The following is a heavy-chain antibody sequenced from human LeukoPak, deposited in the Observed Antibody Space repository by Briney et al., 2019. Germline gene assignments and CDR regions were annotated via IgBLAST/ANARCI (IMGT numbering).Heavy chain of an antibody. D-gene: IGHD1-26*01. Sequence: GGSLRLSCAASGFTFSSYAMSWVRQAPGKGLEWASAISGSGGSTYYADSVKGRFTISRDNSKNTLYLQMNSLRAEDTAVYYCANNGSPGYYYYGMDVWGQGTTVTVSS. CDR3: ANNGSPGYYYYGMDV. CDR2: ISGSGGST. V-gene: IGHV3-23*01. J-gene: IGHJ6*02. CDR1: GFTFSSYA.